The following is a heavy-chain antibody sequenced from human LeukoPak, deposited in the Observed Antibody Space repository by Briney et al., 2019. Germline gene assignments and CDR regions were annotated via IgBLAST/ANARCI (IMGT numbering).Heavy chain of an antibody. D-gene: IGHD2-15*01. CDR3: ARDRESYCTGGSCYSTGDY. CDR2: ISSSSYI. V-gene: IGHV3-21*01. Sequence: PGGSLRLSCAASGFTFSSYSMNWVRQAPGKGLEWVSSISSSSYIYYADSVKGRFTMSRDNAKNSLYLQMTSLRAEDTAVYYCARDRESYCTGGSCYSTGDYWGQGTLVTVSS. J-gene: IGHJ4*02. CDR1: GFTFSSYS.